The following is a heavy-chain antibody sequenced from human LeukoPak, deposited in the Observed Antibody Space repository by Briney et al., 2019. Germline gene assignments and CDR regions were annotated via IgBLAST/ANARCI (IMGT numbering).Heavy chain of an antibody. CDR3: ARAGYYDSITFDY. CDR2: IYYSGST. D-gene: IGHD3-22*01. J-gene: IGHJ4*02. CDR1: GGSISSYY. V-gene: IGHV4-59*12. Sequence: SETLSLTCTVSGGSISSYYWSWIRQPPGKGLEWIGYIYYSGSTNYNPSLKSRVTISVDRSKNQFSLKLSSVTAADTAVYYCARAGYYDSITFDYWGQGTLVTVSS.